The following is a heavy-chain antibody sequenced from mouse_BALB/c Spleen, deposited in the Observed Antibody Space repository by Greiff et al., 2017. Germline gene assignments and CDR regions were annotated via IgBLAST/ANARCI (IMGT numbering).Heavy chain of an antibody. CDR3: ARGGYDDY. V-gene: IGHV14-3*02. D-gene: IGHD2-2*01. J-gene: IGHJ2*01. CDR1: GFNIKDTY. Sequence: EVKLQESGAELVKPGASVKLSCTASGFNIKDTYMHWVKQRPEQGLEWIGRIDPANGNTKYDPKFQGKATITADTSSNTAYLQLSSLTSEDTAVYYCARGGYDDYWGQGTTLTVSS. CDR2: IDPANGNT.